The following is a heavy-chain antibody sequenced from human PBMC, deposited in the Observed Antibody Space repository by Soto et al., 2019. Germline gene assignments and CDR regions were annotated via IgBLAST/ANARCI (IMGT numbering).Heavy chain of an antibody. CDR3: GRGTTVETGNY. CDR2: INAYNGKT. CDR1: GGTFSSYT. D-gene: IGHD4-17*01. V-gene: IGHV1-18*01. J-gene: IGHJ4*02. Sequence: GASVEVSCKAPGGTFSSYTISCVRQAPGQGLEWMGRINAYNGKTKYAQKLQGRVTMTTDTSTSTAYMELRSLISDYTAVYYCGRGTTVETGNYWGQGTLVTVS.